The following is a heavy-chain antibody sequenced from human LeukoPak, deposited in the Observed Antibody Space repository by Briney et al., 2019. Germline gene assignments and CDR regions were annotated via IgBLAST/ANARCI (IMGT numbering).Heavy chain of an antibody. V-gene: IGHV3-66*01. CDR1: GFTVSSNY. CDR2: IYSGGST. CDR3: ARVVPRGVDYYYYYMDV. Sequence: GGSLRLSCAASGFTVSSNYMSWVRQAPGKGLEWVSVIYSGGSTYYADSVKGRFTISRDNSKNTLYLQMNSLRAEDTAVYYCARVVPRGVDYYYYYMDVWGKGTTVTISS. D-gene: IGHD3-3*01. J-gene: IGHJ6*03.